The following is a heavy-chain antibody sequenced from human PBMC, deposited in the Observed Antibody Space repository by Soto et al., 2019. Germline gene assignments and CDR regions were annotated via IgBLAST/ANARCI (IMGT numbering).Heavy chain of an antibody. CDR2: IIPILGIA. Sequence: ASVKVSCKASGGTFSSYTISWVRQAPGQGLEWMGRIIPILGIANYAQKFQGRVTITADKSTSTAYMELSSLRSEDTAVYYCARGGGPAEGSIYGDYYYYMDVWGKGTTVTVSS. CDR3: ARGGGPAEGSIYGDYYYYMDV. CDR1: GGTFSSYT. D-gene: IGHD4-17*01. J-gene: IGHJ6*03. V-gene: IGHV1-69*02.